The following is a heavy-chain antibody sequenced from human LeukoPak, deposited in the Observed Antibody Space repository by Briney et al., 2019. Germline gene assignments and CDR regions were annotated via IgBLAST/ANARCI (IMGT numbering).Heavy chain of an antibody. CDR3: TRDPPTRF. CDR2: IRNKADGGTP. Sequence: GGSLRLSCTGSGLTFGDYTITWIRQAPGKGLEWVGFIRNKADGGTPEYAASVKGRFTISRDDSKSIAYLQMNSLKIDDTAVYFCTRDPPTRFWGQGTLVSVSS. J-gene: IGHJ4*02. CDR1: GLTFGDYT. V-gene: IGHV3-49*03. D-gene: IGHD3-10*02.